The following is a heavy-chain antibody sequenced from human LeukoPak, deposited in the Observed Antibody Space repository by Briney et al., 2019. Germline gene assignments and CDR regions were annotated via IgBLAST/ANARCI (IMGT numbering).Heavy chain of an antibody. Sequence: GGSLRLSCAASGFTFNKVWMNWVRQAPGKGLEWVGRILNTGESATTDYGTTDYAAPVKGRFTISRDDSKNTLYLQMNSLKTEDTAVYYCTTRVVTTNDFWGQGILVTVSS. V-gene: IGHV3-15*01. CDR3: TTRVVTTNDF. D-gene: IGHD2-21*02. CDR2: ILNTGESATTDYGTT. CDR1: GFTFNKVW. J-gene: IGHJ4*02.